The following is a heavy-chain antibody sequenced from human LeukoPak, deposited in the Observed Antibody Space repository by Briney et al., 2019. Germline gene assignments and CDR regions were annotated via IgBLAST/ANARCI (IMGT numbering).Heavy chain of an antibody. CDR3: ASLISSGWYAVDY. CDR1: GYTFTGHY. CDR2: INPNSGGT. J-gene: IGHJ4*02. Sequence: ASVKVSCKASGYTFTGHYIHWVRQAPGQGLEWMGWINPNSGGTNYAQKFQGRVTMTRDTSISTAYMELSRLRSDDTAVYYCASLISSGWYAVDYWGQGTLVTVSS. D-gene: IGHD6-19*01. V-gene: IGHV1-2*02.